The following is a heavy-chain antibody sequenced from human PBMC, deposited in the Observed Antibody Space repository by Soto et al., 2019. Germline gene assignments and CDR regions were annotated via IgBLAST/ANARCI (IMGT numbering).Heavy chain of an antibody. J-gene: IGHJ5*02. Sequence: GGSLRLSCAASGLTFRSYWMHWVRQAPGKGLVWVSRINTDGSVAMYVDSVKGRFTISRDNAKNTLYLHMNSLRAEDTAVYYCVRDMQLWRLEPWGPGPRVTVSS. CDR1: GLTFRSYW. D-gene: IGHD2-21*01. V-gene: IGHV3-74*03. CDR2: INTDGSVA. CDR3: VRDMQLWRLEP.